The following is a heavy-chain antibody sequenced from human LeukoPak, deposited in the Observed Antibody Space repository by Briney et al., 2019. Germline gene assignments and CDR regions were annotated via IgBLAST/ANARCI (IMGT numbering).Heavy chain of an antibody. D-gene: IGHD3-22*01. CDR2: INPNSGGT. CDR1: GYTFTGYY. CDR3: ARVKAYDSSGYYVGRFDY. Sequence: ASVKVSCKASGYTFTGYYMHWVRQAPGQGLEWMGWINPNSGGTNYAQKFQGRVTMTRDTSISTAYMELSRLRSDDTAVYYCARVKAYDSSGYYVGRFDYWGQGTLVTVS. V-gene: IGHV1-2*02. J-gene: IGHJ4*02.